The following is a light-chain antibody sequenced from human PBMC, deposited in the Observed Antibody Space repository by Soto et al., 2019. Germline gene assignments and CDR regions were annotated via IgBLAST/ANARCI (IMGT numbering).Light chain of an antibody. CDR3: QQYGNSPWT. J-gene: IGKJ1*01. CDR1: QSVSSSY. Sequence: EVVLTQSPGTLALSLGERATLSSRASQSVSSSYLAWYQHRPGQAPRLLIFGASSRATGIPDRFSGTGSGTDFTLTISRLEPEDFAVYYCQQYGNSPWTFGQGTKVDIK. CDR2: GAS. V-gene: IGKV3-20*01.